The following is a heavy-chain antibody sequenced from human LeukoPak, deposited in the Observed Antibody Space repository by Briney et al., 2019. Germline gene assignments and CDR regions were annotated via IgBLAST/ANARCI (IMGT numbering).Heavy chain of an antibody. CDR1: GYTFTSYG. CDR3: ARGSRYYDSSGYCN. CDR2: ISAYNGNT. V-gene: IGHV1-18*01. Sequence: ASVKVPCKASGYTFTSYGISWVRQAPGQGLEGMGWISAYNGNTNYAQKLQGRVTMTTDTSTSTAYMELRSLRSDDTAVYYCARGSRYYDSSGYCNWGQGTLVTVSS. D-gene: IGHD3-22*01. J-gene: IGHJ4*02.